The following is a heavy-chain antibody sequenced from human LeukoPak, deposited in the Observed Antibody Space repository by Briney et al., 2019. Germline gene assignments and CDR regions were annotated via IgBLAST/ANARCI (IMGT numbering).Heavy chain of an antibody. CDR3: ARAIPPPHCTTITCFKPFDY. CDR1: GYTFTSYD. V-gene: IGHV1-8*03. D-gene: IGHD2-2*01. J-gene: IGHJ4*02. CDR2: MNPNSGNT. Sequence: ASVKVSCKASGYTFTSYDINWVRQATGQGLEWMGWMNPNSGNTGYAQKFQGRVTFTRNTSISTAYMDLSSLRSEDTAVYYCARAIPPPHCTTITCFKPFDYWGQGTLVTVSS.